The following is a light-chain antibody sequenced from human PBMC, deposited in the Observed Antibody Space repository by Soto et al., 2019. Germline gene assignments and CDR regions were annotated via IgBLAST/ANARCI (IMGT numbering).Light chain of an antibody. Sequence: NFMLTQPHSVSESPGKTVTISCTRSSGSIGSNSVQWYQQRPGSAPSIVIYEDDQRPSGVPNRFAGSIDRSSNSASLTISGLQTEDEADYYCQLYDTNTVVFGGGTKLTVL. V-gene: IGLV6-57*04. CDR3: QLYDTNTVV. CDR2: EDD. J-gene: IGLJ2*01. CDR1: SGSIGSNS.